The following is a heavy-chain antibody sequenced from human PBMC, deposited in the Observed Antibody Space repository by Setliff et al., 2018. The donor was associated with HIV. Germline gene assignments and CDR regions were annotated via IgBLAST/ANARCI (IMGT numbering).Heavy chain of an antibody. Sequence: SETLSLTCAVSGGPLNSRNWWSWVRQPPGKGLEWIGEIYHSGSTNYNPSLKSRVTISVDKSKNQFSLKLSSVTAADTAVYYCARVEDSSGYYSSNWFDPWGQGTLVTVSS. CDR2: IYHSGST. CDR1: GGPLNSRNW. D-gene: IGHD3-22*01. J-gene: IGHJ5*02. V-gene: IGHV4-4*02. CDR3: ARVEDSSGYYSSNWFDP.